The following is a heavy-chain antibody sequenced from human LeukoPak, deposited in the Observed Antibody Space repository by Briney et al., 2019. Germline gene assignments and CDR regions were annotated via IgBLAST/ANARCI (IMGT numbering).Heavy chain of an antibody. CDR1: GFTFSSYA. J-gene: IGHJ6*03. D-gene: IGHD1-26*01. CDR2: FSGSGGST. CDR3: ARDPYSGAYGDTYYYFMDV. V-gene: IGHV3-23*01. Sequence: GGSLRLSCAASGFTFSSYAMSWVRQAPGKGLEWVSAFSGSGGSTYYADSVKGRFTISRDNARNSLYLQMNSLTAEDTAVYYCARDPYSGAYGDTYYYFMDVWGKGTTVTISS.